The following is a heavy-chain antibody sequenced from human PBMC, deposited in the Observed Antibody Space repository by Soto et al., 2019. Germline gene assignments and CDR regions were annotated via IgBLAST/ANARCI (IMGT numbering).Heavy chain of an antibody. CDR2: ISGSGDRT. Sequence: DVQLLESGGGLVQPGGSRRLSCAASGITISNYPMSWVRQAPGKGLDWVSGISGSGDRTYYAESARGRITISKDFSKNSLSLQLDNLGVEDTAVYFCVKDDGGYPSTAPHWGQGTLVTVSS. V-gene: IGHV3-23*01. CDR1: GITISNYP. J-gene: IGHJ4*02. D-gene: IGHD3-22*01. CDR3: VKDDGGYPSTAPH.